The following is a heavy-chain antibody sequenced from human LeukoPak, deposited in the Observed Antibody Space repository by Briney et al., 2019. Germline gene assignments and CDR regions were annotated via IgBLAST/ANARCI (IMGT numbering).Heavy chain of an antibody. Sequence: GGSLRLSCAASGFTFSSYSMNWVRQAPGKGLEWVSSISSSSSYIYYADSVKGRFTISRDNAKNSLYLQMNSLRAEDTAVYYCARDLPTAGYFDYWGQGTLVTVSS. CDR1: GFTFSSYS. J-gene: IGHJ4*02. CDR2: ISSSSSYI. V-gene: IGHV3-21*01. CDR3: ARDLPTAGYFDY. D-gene: IGHD6-13*01.